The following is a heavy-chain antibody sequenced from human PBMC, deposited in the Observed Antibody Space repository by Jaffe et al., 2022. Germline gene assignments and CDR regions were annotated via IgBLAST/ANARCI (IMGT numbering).Heavy chain of an antibody. Sequence: EVQLLESGGGLVQPGGSLRLSCAASGFTFSSYAMSWVRQAPGKGLEWVSAISGSGGSTYYADSVKGRFTISRDNSKNTLYLQMNSLRAEDTAVYYCATTVGGVGYSSSWYLNDAFDIWGQGTMVTVSS. D-gene: IGHD6-13*01. J-gene: IGHJ3*02. CDR1: GFTFSSYA. CDR2: ISGSGGST. CDR3: ATTVGGVGYSSSWYLNDAFDI. V-gene: IGHV3-23*01.